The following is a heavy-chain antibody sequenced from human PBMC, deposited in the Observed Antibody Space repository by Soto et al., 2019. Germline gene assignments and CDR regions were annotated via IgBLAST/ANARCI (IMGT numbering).Heavy chain of an antibody. J-gene: IGHJ5*01. CDR1: GFSFSDYA. D-gene: IGHD3-22*01. Sequence: VHLLESGGALVQPGGSLTLSCAASGFSFSDYAMSWVRQAPGKGLEWVSSISRTGDSAYYADPVKGRFAISRDRSKNRLSLQMNSLRVEDTAVYYCAKGPDGSGYYHNWFDSWGQGTLITVSS. V-gene: IGHV3-23*01. CDR2: ISRTGDSA. CDR3: AKGPDGSGYYHNWFDS.